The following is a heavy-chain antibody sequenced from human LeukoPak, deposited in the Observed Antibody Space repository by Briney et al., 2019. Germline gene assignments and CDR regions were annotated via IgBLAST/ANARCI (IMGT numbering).Heavy chain of an antibody. CDR3: ARGGSDDAFDI. J-gene: IGHJ3*02. CDR2: INPNSDGT. Sequence: EASVKVSCKASGYTFTGYYMHWVRQAPGQGLEWMGWINPNSDGTNYAQKFRGRVTMTRDTSISTAYMELSRLRSDDTAVYYCARGGSDDAFDIWGQGTMVTVSS. V-gene: IGHV1-2*02. D-gene: IGHD3-10*01. CDR1: GYTFTGYY.